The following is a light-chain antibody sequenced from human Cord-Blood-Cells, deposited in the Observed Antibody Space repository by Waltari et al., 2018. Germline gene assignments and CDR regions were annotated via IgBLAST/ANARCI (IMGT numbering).Light chain of an antibody. J-gene: IGLJ3*02. CDR1: TGAVTSGSY. CDR2: SKS. V-gene: IGLV7-43*01. Sequence: HTVVTQEPSLTVSPGGTVTLTCASSTGAVTSGSYPNWFHQKPGQAPRALIYSKSNKPPWTPARFSGSLLGGKAALTLSGVQPEDEAEYYCLLYYGGAQVFGGGTKLTVL. CDR3: LLYYGGAQV.